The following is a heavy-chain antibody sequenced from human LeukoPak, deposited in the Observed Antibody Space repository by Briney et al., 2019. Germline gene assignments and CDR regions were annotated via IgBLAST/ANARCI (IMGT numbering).Heavy chain of an antibody. D-gene: IGHD2-15*01. CDR2: INPIFGSA. CDR1: GGTFSTYA. V-gene: IGHV1-69*01. J-gene: IGHJ4*02. Sequence: ASVKVSCKASGGTFSTYAISWVRQAPGQGLEWMGGINPIFGSASYAQNFQGRVTITADESTNTAYMEVSSLRSEDTAVYYCARDRRGCSGGSCYSADYWGQGTLVTVSS. CDR3: ARDRRGCSGGSCYSADY.